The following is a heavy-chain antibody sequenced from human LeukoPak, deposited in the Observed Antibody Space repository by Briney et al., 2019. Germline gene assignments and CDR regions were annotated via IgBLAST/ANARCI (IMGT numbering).Heavy chain of an antibody. CDR3: ARLNRDVLLWFGAWGFDP. J-gene: IGHJ5*02. CDR2: IYTSGST. CDR1: GGSISSYY. D-gene: IGHD3-10*01. Sequence: SETLSLTCTVSGGSISSYYWSWIRQPAGKGLEWIGRIYTSGSTNYNPSLKSRVTMSVDTSKNQFSLKLSSVTAADTAVYYCARLNRDVLLWFGAWGFDPWGQGTLVTVSS. V-gene: IGHV4-4*07.